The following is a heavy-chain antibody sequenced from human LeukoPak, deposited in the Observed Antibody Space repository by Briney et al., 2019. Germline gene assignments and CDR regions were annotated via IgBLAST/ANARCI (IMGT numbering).Heavy chain of an antibody. Sequence: PGGSLRLSCAASGFTFSSYWMHWVRQAPGKGLVWVSRINSDGSSTSYADSVKGRFTISRDNAKNTLYLQMNSLRAEDTAVYYCARGRQQWLVGSAFDIWGQGTMVTVSS. D-gene: IGHD6-19*01. J-gene: IGHJ3*02. CDR3: ARGRQQWLVGSAFDI. CDR1: GFTFSSYW. CDR2: INSDGSST. V-gene: IGHV3-74*01.